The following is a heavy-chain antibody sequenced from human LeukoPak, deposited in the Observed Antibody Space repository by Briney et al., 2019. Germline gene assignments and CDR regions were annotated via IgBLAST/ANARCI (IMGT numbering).Heavy chain of an antibody. D-gene: IGHD5-18*01. V-gene: IGHV3-20*04. CDR1: GFTFDDYG. Sequence: GGSLRLSCAASGFTFDDYGMSWVRQAPGKGLEWVSGINWNGGSTGYADSVKGRFTISRDNSKNTLYLQMNFLRADDTAVYYCARDELGYSYGYWGQGTLVTVSS. CDR3: ARDELGYSYGY. J-gene: IGHJ4*02. CDR2: INWNGGST.